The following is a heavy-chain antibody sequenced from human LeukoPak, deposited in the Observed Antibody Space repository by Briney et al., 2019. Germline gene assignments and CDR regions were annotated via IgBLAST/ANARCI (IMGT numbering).Heavy chain of an antibody. V-gene: IGHV4-4*02. Sequence: SGTLSLTCTVSGGSISSSNWWSWVRQPPGKGLEWIGEIYHSGSTNYNPSLKSRVTISVDKPKNQFSLKLSSVTAADTAVYYCARDWERDTAMVTFRSAFDIWGQGTMVTVSS. D-gene: IGHD5-18*01. CDR2: IYHSGST. CDR3: ARDWERDTAMVTFRSAFDI. CDR1: GGSISSSNW. J-gene: IGHJ3*02.